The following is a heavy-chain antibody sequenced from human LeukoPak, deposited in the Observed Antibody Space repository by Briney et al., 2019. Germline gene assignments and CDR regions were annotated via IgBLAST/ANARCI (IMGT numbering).Heavy chain of an antibody. V-gene: IGHV3-30*02. CDR2: VRYDGINK. CDR1: GFTFSNYG. J-gene: IGHJ6*02. CDR3: ARGKVVITKVYYYYGMDV. D-gene: IGHD3-22*01. Sequence: GGSLRLSCAASGFTFSNYGMHWVRQAPGKGLEWVAFVRYDGINKYYADSVKGRFTISSDNSKNTLYLQMNSLRAEDTAVYYCARGKVVITKVYYYYGMDVWGQGTTVTVSS.